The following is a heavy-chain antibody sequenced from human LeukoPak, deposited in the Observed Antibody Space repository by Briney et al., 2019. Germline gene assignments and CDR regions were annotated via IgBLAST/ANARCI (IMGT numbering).Heavy chain of an antibody. Sequence: GGSLRLSCAASGFTFSRYWMSWVRQAPGKGLEWVANIKQDGSEKYYVDSVKGRFTISRDNAKNSLYLHMNSLRAEDTAVYYCARDRFEAYGDTELGYWGQGTLVTVSS. CDR1: GFTFSRYW. J-gene: IGHJ4*02. D-gene: IGHD4-17*01. CDR3: ARDRFEAYGDTELGY. V-gene: IGHV3-7*01. CDR2: IKQDGSEK.